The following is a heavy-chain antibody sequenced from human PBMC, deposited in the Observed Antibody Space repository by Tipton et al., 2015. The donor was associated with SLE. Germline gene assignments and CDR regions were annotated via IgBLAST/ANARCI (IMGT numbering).Heavy chain of an antibody. CDR3: TRDHDGPGPTMDS. D-gene: IGHD5-12*01. V-gene: IGHV3-74*01. CDR2: LNYDGSGT. J-gene: IGHJ4*02. CDR1: GFSFRIFW. Sequence: GSLRLSCAVSGFSFRIFWMHWVRQVPGKGLMWVARLNYDGSGTWYADSVRGRFTISRDNAKNMLYLQMDNLKAEDSATYYCTRDHDGPGPTMDSWGQGTLVTVSS.